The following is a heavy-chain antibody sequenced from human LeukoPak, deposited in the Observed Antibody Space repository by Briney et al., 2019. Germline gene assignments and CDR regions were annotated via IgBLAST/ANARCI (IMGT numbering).Heavy chain of an antibody. V-gene: IGHV1-69*13. CDR2: IIPIFGTA. D-gene: IGHD3-22*01. Sequence: ASVKVSCKASGGTFSSYAISWVRQAPGQGLEWMGGIIPIFGTANYAQKFQGRVTITADESTSTAYMELSSLRSEDTAVYYCASGYDSSGYYYSFDYWGQGTLVTVSS. CDR3: ASGYDSSGYYYSFDY. J-gene: IGHJ4*02. CDR1: GGTFSSYA.